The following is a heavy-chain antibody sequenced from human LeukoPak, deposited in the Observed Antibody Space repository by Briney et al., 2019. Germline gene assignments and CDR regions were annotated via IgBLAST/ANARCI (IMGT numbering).Heavy chain of an antibody. CDR2: ISYDGSNK. J-gene: IGHJ4*02. CDR1: GFTFSSYA. V-gene: IGHV3-30*04. CDR3: ARAIVGATADFDY. Sequence: PGRSLRLSCAASGFTFSSYAMHWVRQAPGKGLEWVAVISYDGSNKYYADSVKGRFTISRDNSKNTLYLQMNSLRAEDTAVYYCARAIVGATADFDYWGQGTLVTVPS. D-gene: IGHD1-26*01.